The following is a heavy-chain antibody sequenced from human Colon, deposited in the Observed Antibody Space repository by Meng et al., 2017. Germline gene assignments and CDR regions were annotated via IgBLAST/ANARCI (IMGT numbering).Heavy chain of an antibody. CDR2: IFYTGSA. D-gene: IGHD2-8*02. CDR1: GLSIGTTGDY. Sequence: HVEPQESGPGLVKPSQTLSLTCNVSGLSIGTTGDYWTWIRQRPGKGLEWIGKIFYTGSAHYNPSLKTRAAMSVDRSKNQFSLKLNSVTAADTAVYYCARADCTAGICYQFDNWGQGTLVTVSS. V-gene: IGHV4-31*03. CDR3: ARADCTAGICYQFDN. J-gene: IGHJ4*02.